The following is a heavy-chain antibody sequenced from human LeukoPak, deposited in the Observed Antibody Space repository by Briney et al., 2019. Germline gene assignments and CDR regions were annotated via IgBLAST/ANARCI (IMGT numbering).Heavy chain of an antibody. CDR1: GFTFSSYG. CDR2: ISYDGSNK. D-gene: IGHD1-26*01. J-gene: IGHJ6*02. CDR3: ANGGRAQYYDYGMDV. Sequence: PGRSLRLSRAASGFTFSSYGMHWVRQAPGKGLEWVAVISYDGSNKYYADSVKGRFTISRDNSKNTLYLQMNSLRAEDTAVYYCANGGRAQYYDYGMDVWGQGTTVTVSS. V-gene: IGHV3-30*18.